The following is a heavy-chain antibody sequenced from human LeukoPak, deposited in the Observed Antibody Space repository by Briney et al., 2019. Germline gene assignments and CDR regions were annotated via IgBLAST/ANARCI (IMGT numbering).Heavy chain of an antibody. CDR2: IYYSGST. CDR3: ARRRALGIFGKYYFDY. D-gene: IGHD3-10*02. J-gene: IGHJ4*02. V-gene: IGHV4-39*07. Sequence: SETLSLTCTVSGGSISSSSYYWGWIRQPPGKGLEWIGSIYYSGSTYYNPSLKSRVTISVDTSKNQFSLKLSSVTAADTAVYYCARRRALGIFGKYYFDYWGQGTLVTVSS. CDR1: GGSISSSSYY.